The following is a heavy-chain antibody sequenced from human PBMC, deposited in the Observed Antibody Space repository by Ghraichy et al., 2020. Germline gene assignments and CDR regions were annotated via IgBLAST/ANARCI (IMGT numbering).Heavy chain of an antibody. J-gene: IGHJ6*02. CDR1: GFTFDDYA. Sequence: GESLNISCAASGFTFDDYAMQWVRQAPGQGLEWVSLISWDGGSTYYADSVKGRFTISSDNSKNSLYLQMSNLRTEDTALYYCAKVKGVREDYYYYGVDVWGQGTTVTVSS. CDR2: ISWDGGST. D-gene: IGHD1-1*01. CDR3: AKVKGVREDYYYYGVDV. V-gene: IGHV3-43D*04.